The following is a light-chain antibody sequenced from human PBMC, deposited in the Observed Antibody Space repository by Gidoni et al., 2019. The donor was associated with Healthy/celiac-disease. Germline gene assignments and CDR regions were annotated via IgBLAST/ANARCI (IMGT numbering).Light chain of an antibody. Sequence: DIQMTQSPSSLSAYVGDRVTITCRASQSISSYLNWYQQKPGKAPKLLTYAASSLQSGVPSRFSGSGSGTDFTLTISILQPEDFATYYCQQSYSTPPWTFGQGTKVEIK. J-gene: IGKJ1*01. CDR1: QSISSY. CDR3: QQSYSTPPWT. CDR2: AAS. V-gene: IGKV1-39*01.